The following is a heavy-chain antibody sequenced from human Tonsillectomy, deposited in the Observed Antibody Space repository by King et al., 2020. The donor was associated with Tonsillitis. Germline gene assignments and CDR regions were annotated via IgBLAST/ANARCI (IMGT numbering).Heavy chain of an antibody. CDR1: GGTFSSYA. CDR3: ATVSSGSDFSYYLDS. V-gene: IGHV1-69*01. D-gene: IGHD1-26*01. Sequence: VQLVESGSEVKKPGSSVKVSCKASGGTFSSYAFNWVRQAPGQGLEWMGGLIPIFATTNYAQKFQGRVTIIADESTSTAYMELSSLRSEDTAVYYCATVSSGSDFSYYLDSWGQGTLVTVSS. CDR2: LIPIFATT. J-gene: IGHJ4*02.